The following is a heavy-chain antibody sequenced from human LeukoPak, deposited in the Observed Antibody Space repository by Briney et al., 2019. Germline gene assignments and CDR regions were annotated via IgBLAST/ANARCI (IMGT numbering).Heavy chain of an antibody. CDR1: GGTLSSYA. V-gene: IGHV1-69*05. D-gene: IGHD1-26*01. CDR3: ARVLVGAQVAFDY. J-gene: IGHJ4*02. Sequence: WASVKVSCKASGGTLSSYAISWVRQAPGQGLEWMGGIIPIFGTANYAQKLQGRVTMTTDTSTSTAYMELRSLRSDDTAVYYCARVLVGAQVAFDYWGQGTLVTVSS. CDR2: IIPIFGTA.